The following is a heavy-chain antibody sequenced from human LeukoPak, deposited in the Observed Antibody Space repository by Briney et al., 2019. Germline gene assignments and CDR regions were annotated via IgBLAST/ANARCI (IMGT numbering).Heavy chain of an antibody. Sequence: GGSLRLSCAASGFTFSSYSMNWVRQAPGKGLEWVSSISSSSSYIYYADSVKGRFTISGDNAKNSLYLQMNSLRAEDTAVYYCATIAAAGTNAFDIWGQGTMVTVSS. V-gene: IGHV3-21*01. CDR1: GFTFSSYS. CDR3: ATIAAAGTNAFDI. D-gene: IGHD6-13*01. CDR2: ISSSSSYI. J-gene: IGHJ3*02.